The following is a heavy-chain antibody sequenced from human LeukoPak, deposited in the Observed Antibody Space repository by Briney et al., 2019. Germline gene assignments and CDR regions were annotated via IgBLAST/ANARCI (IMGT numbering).Heavy chain of an antibody. CDR1: RFTFSGFT. Sequence: GGSLRLSCAASRFTFSGFTMHWVRQAPGKGLEWVAAIEYDERKKYYADFVKGRFSTSRDNSRNTLYLQMNSLRPEDTALYCCARSYFGEPADHWGQGTLVTVSS. V-gene: IGHV3-30*04. CDR3: ARSYFGEPADH. J-gene: IGHJ4*02. D-gene: IGHD3-10*01. CDR2: IEYDERKK.